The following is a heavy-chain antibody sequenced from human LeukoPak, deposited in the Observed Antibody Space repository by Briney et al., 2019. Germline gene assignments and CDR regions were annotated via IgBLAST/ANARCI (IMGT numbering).Heavy chain of an antibody. CDR2: IYHSGST. V-gene: IGHV4-59*12. J-gene: IGHJ4*02. CDR3: ASSPRGYSYGFLFDY. Sequence: SETLSLTCTVSGGSISSYYWSWIRQPPGKGLEWIGYIYHSGSTYYNPSLKSRVTISVDRSKNQFSLKLSSVTAADTAVYYCASSPRGYSYGFLFDYWGQGTLVTVSS. CDR1: GGSISSYY. D-gene: IGHD5-18*01.